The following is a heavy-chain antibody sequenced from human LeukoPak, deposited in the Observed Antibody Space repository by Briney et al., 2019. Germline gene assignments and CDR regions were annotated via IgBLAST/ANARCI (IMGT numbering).Heavy chain of an antibody. CDR3: ARGPFVVVPAAIGWIDP. CDR1: GYTFTIYY. D-gene: IGHD2-2*01. Sequence: GASVKVSCKASGYTFTIYYMHWVRQAPGQGLEWMGIINPSGGSTSYAQKFQGRVTMTRDTSTSTVYMELSSLRSEDTAVYYCARGPFVVVPAAIGWIDPWGQGTLVTVSS. V-gene: IGHV1-46*03. CDR2: INPSGGST. J-gene: IGHJ5*02.